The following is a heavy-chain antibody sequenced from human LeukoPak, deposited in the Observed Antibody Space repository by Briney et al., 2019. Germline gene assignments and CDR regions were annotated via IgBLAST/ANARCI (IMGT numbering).Heavy chain of an antibody. J-gene: IGHJ6*04. V-gene: IGHV4-39*07. CDR1: GGSISSSSYY. CDR3: ARGSSSGWFLGDV. D-gene: IGHD6-19*01. Sequence: SETLSLTCTVSGGSISSSSYYWGWIRQPPGEGLEWIGSIYYSGSTYYNPSLKSRVTISVDTSKNQFSLKLSSVTAADTAVYYCARGSSSGWFLGDVWGKGTTVTVSS. CDR2: IYYSGST.